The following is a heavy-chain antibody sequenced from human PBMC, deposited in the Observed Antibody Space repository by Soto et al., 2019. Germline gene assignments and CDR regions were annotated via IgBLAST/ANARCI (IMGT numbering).Heavy chain of an antibody. J-gene: IGHJ4*02. D-gene: IGHD3-22*01. CDR1: GGSVSSGSYY. V-gene: IGHV4-61*01. Sequence: SETLSLTCTVSGGSVSSGSYYWSWIRQPPGKGLEWIGYIYYSGSTNYNPSLKSRVTISVDTSKNQFSLKLSSVTAADTAVYYCASGGHYSDSSGYYPSFHYWRPGTLVTVSS. CDR3: ASGGHYSDSSGYYPSFHY. CDR2: IYYSGST.